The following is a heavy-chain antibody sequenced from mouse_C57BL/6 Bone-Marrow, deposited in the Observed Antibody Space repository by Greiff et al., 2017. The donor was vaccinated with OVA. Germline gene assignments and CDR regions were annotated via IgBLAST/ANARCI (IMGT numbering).Heavy chain of an antibody. CDR2: INPGSGGT. CDR1: GYTFTSYW. CDR3: ARWYYGCDY. Sequence: VQLQQPGAELVKPGASVKLSCKASGYTFTSYWMHWVKQRPGQGLEWIGVINPGSGGTNYNEKFKGKATLTADKSSSTAYMQLSSLTSEDSAVYFCARWYYGCDYWGQGTTLTVSS. D-gene: IGHD1-1*01. J-gene: IGHJ2*01. V-gene: IGHV1-64*01.